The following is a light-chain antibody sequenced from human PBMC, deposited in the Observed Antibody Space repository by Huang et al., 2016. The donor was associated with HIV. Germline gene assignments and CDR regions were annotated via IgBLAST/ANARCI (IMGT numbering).Light chain of an antibody. Sequence: DIQMTQSPSTLSASVGDRVTIACRASQYINGWLAWYQQKPGKAPKLLIYKTSTVDSGVPSRFSGSGSGTEFTLTISSLQPDDFATYYCQQYNNHSPWTFGQGTKVDIK. CDR3: QQYNNHSPWT. V-gene: IGKV1-5*03. CDR1: QYINGW. CDR2: KTS. J-gene: IGKJ1*01.